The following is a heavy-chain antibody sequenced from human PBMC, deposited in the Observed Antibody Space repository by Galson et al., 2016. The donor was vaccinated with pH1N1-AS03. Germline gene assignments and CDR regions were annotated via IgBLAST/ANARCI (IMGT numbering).Heavy chain of an antibody. D-gene: IGHD1-26*01. V-gene: IGHV4-38-2*02. CDR2: IYFRGAT. Sequence: ETLSLTCTVFGYSMTSGYFWGWIRQPPGKGLEWIGTIYFRGATYYSPSLKSRVTVSIDSSKNLFSLSLSSVTAADTAVYYCARHVGGSYPNNLDSWGQGTLVIVSS. J-gene: IGHJ4*02. CDR3: ARHVGGSYPNNLDS. CDR1: GYSMTSGYF.